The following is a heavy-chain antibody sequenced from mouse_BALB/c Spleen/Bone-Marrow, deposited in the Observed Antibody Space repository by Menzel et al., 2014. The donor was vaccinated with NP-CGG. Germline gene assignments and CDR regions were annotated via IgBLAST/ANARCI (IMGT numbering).Heavy chain of an antibody. CDR1: GFTFSSYA. CDR3: AREGLRRRAAMDY. J-gene: IGHJ4*01. CDR2: ISSGGSYT. D-gene: IGHD2-4*01. V-gene: IGHV5-9-4*01. Sequence: EVQVVESGGGLVKPGGSLKLSCAASGFTFSSYAMSWVRQSPEKRLEWVAEISSGGSYTYYPDTVTGRFTISRDNAKNTLYLEMSSLRSEDTAMYYCAREGLRRRAAMDYWGQGTSVIVSS.